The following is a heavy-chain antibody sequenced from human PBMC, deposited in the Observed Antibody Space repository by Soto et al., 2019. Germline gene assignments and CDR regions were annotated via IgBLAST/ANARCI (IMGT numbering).Heavy chain of an antibody. Sequence: QVQLVQSGAEVKKPGASVKISCKTSGYTFIDYSMHWVRQAPGERLEWMGWINPDNGNTEYSEKFQDRLTINRDTSATTSSMEMTSLRSEDTAVYSCARARGPNWFDPWGQGTLVTVSS. J-gene: IGHJ5*02. CDR1: GYTFIDYS. CDR2: INPDNGNT. V-gene: IGHV1-3*01. CDR3: ARARGPNWFDP. D-gene: IGHD3-10*01.